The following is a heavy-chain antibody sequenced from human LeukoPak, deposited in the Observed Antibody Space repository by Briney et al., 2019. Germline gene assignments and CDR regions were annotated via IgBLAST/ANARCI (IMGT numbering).Heavy chain of an antibody. CDR2: IGPDGVTT. CDR1: GFTFSTYG. D-gene: IGHD6-13*01. Sequence: SGGSLRLSCAASGFTFSTYGMHWVRQAPGKGLEYVSGIGPDGVTTYYAKSVEGRFTISRDNSKNMVYLQMGSLRADDMAVYYCARGAQLTDYWGQGTLVIVSS. V-gene: IGHV3-64*01. J-gene: IGHJ4*02. CDR3: ARGAQLTDY.